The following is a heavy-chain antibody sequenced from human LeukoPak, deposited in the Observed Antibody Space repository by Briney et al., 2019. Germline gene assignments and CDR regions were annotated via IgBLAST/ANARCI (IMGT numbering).Heavy chain of an antibody. J-gene: IGHJ2*01. CDR2: ISGSGGST. D-gene: IGHD2-2*01. Sequence: PAGGSLRLSCAASGFTFSSYAMSWVRQAPGKGLEWVSAISGSGGSTYYADSVKGRFTISRDNSKNTLYLQMNSLRAEDTALHYCAKDRGEGYCSSTSCRSPYWYFDLWGRGTLVTVSS. CDR1: GFTFSSYA. V-gene: IGHV3-23*01. CDR3: AKDRGEGYCSSTSCRSPYWYFDL.